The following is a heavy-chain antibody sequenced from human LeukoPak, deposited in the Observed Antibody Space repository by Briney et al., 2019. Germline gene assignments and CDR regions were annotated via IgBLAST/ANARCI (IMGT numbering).Heavy chain of an antibody. CDR3: ASGRIFGVVIINY. CDR1: GYTFTGYY. Sequence: GASVTVSCKASGYTFTGYYMHWVRQAPGQGLEWMGWINPNSGGTNYAQKFQGWVTMTRGTSISTAYLQWSSLKASDTAMYYCASGRIFGVVIINYWGQGTLVTVSS. D-gene: IGHD3-3*02. V-gene: IGHV1-2*04. J-gene: IGHJ4*02. CDR2: INPNSGGT.